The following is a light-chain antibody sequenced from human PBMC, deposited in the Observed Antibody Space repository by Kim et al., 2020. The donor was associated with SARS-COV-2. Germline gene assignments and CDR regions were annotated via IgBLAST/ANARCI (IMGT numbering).Light chain of an antibody. CDR3: QQRSKWPLT. Sequence: EIVLTQSPATLSLSPGERATLSCRASQSIGTYLAWYQQKPGQAPRLLIYDASNRATGIPARFSGGGSGTDFTLTVSSLEPEDFAVYHCQQRSKWPLTFGEGTKVDIK. CDR2: DAS. J-gene: IGKJ1*01. CDR1: QSIGTY. V-gene: IGKV3-11*01.